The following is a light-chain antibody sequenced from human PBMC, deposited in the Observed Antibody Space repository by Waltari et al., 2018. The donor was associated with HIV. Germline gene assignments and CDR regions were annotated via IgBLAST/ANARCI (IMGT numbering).Light chain of an antibody. CDR3: AAWDDSLSGWV. J-gene: IGLJ3*02. CDR1: SSNIGINS. CDR2: RNN. Sequence: QSVLTQPPSASGTPGQRVNISCSGSSSNIGINSVYWYQQLPGTAPKLLIYRNNQRPSGVPDRFSGSKSGTSASLAISGLRSEDEADYYCAAWDDSLSGWVFGGGTKLTVL. V-gene: IGLV1-47*01.